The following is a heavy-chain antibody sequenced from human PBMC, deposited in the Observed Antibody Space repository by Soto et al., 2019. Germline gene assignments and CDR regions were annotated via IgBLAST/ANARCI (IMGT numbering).Heavy chain of an antibody. CDR3: ARDLPRYCSSTSCYTYYYYGMDV. CDR2: ISWDGGST. J-gene: IGHJ6*04. CDR1: GFTFDDYT. Sequence: GGSLRLSCAASGFTFDDYTMHWVRQAPGKGLEWVSLISWDGGSTYYADSVKGRFTISRDNSNNSLYLQMNSLRTEDTALYYCARDLPRYCSSTSCYTYYYYGMDVWGEGPTVTVSS. V-gene: IGHV3-43*01. D-gene: IGHD2-2*02.